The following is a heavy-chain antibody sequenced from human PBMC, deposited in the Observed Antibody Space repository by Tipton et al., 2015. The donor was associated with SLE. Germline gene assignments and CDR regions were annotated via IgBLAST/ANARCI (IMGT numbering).Heavy chain of an antibody. CDR1: GGSISSGDYY. V-gene: IGHV4-30-4*01. D-gene: IGHD6-19*01. CDR2: IYYSGST. CDR3: ARGPEQWLVNPHYFDY. Sequence: TLSLTCTVSGGSISSGDYYWSWIRQPPGKGLEWIGYIYYSGSTYYNPSLKSRVIISIDTSKNQFSLKLTSVTAADTAVYYCARGPEQWLVNPHYFDYWGQGTLVTVSS. J-gene: IGHJ4*02.